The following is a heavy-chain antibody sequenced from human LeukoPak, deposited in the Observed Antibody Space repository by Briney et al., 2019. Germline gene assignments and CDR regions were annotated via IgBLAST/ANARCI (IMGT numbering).Heavy chain of an antibody. CDR3: AREESQPWLDY. D-gene: IGHD6-19*01. CDR1: GYTFTSYY. V-gene: IGHV1-46*01. Sequence: ASVKVSCKASGYTFTSYYMHWVRQAPGQGLEWMGIINPSGGSTSYAQKFQGGVTMTRYTSTSTVYMELSSLRAEDTAVYYCAREESQPWLDYWGQGTLVTVSS. J-gene: IGHJ4*02. CDR2: INPSGGST.